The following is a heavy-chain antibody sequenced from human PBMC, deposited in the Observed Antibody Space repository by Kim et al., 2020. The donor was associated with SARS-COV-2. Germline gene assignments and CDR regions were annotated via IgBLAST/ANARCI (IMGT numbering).Heavy chain of an antibody. CDR2: INHSGST. Sequence: SETLSLTCAVYGGSFSGYYWSWIRQPPGKGLEWIGEINHSGSTNYNPSLKSRVTISVDTSKNQFSLKLSSVTAADTAVYYCARSLILMVRGLSYYYGMDVWGQGTTVTVSS. CDR1: GGSFSGYY. J-gene: IGHJ6*02. CDR3: ARSLILMVRGLSYYYGMDV. D-gene: IGHD3-10*01. V-gene: IGHV4-34*01.